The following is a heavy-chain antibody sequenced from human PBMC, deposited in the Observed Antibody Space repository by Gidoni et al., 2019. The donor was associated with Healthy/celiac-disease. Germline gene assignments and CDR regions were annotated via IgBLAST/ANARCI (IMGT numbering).Heavy chain of an antibody. J-gene: IGHJ4*02. D-gene: IGHD1-7*01. Sequence: EVQLVESGGGLVQPGGSLRLSCAASGFTFSSYSMNWVRQATGKGLEWVSYISSSSSTIYYADSVKGRFTISRDNAKNSLYLQMNSLRDEDTAVYYCARVLPNCNYAMGYWGQGTLVTVSS. CDR1: GFTFSSYS. CDR2: ISSSSSTI. V-gene: IGHV3-48*02. CDR3: ARVLPNCNYAMGY.